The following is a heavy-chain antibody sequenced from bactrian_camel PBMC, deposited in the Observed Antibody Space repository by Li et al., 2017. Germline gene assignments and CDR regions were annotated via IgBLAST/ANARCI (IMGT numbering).Heavy chain of an antibody. CDR3: AAEWGGANSYWSRDWSRGDQWDY. V-gene: IGHV3S63*01. CDR2: IYSSGITT. Sequence: VQLVESGGGLVQPGGSLRLSCTASGFTHNEGDMGWYRQGPGKEREAVARIYSSGITTSYADSVKGRFTISQDNMKNEVYLQMNSLKVEDTAMYYCAAEWGGANSYWSRDWSRGDQWDYWGQGTQVTVS. CDR1: GFTHNEGD. J-gene: IGHJ4*01. D-gene: IGHD8*01.